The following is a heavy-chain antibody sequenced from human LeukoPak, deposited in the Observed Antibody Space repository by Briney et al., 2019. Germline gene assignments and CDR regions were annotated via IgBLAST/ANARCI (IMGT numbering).Heavy chain of an antibody. CDR2: ISGSGGST. CDR1: GFTFSSYA. V-gene: IGHV3-23*01. J-gene: IGHJ3*02. D-gene: IGHD5-18*01. Sequence: GGPLRLSCAASGFTFSSYAMSWVRQAPGKGLEWVSAISGSGGSTYYADSVKGRFTISRDNSNNTLYLQMNSLRAEDTAVYFCAKAYSYGHSPALDIGGEETVVTVSS. CDR3: AKAYSYGHSPALDI.